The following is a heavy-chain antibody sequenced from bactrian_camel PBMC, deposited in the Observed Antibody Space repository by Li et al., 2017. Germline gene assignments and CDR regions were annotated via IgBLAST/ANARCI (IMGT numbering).Heavy chain of an antibody. CDR2: ISTGSTST. J-gene: IGHJ4*01. CDR3: AASPREYCGDNMRLIWRVATA. Sequence: VQLVESGGGSVQAGGSLGLSCTASAYIYGSYCWAWFRQAPGKERKGVAAISTGSTSTYYADSVKGRFTISQDKAKNTVDLQMNKLEPEDTAMYYCAASPREYCGDNMRLIWRVATARGRGTQVTVS. V-gene: IGHV3S1*01. CDR1: AYIYGSYC. D-gene: IGHD2*01.